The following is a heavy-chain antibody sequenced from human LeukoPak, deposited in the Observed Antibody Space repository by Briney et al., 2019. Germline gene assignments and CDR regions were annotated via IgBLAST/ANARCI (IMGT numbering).Heavy chain of an antibody. CDR3: ARCSVAGNYYFDY. Sequence: ASVKVSCKASGYTFTSYYMHWVRQAPGQGLEWMGIINPSGGSTSYAQKFQGRVTMTRDMSTSTAYMELRSLRSDDTAVYYCARCSVAGNYYFDYWGQGTLVTVSS. D-gene: IGHD6-19*01. V-gene: IGHV1-46*01. CDR2: INPSGGST. J-gene: IGHJ4*02. CDR1: GYTFTSYY.